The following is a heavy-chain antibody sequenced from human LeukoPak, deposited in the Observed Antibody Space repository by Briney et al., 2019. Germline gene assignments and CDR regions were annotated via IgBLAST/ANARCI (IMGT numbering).Heavy chain of an antibody. D-gene: IGHD2-2*01. CDR1: GYSISNGYQ. CDR2: IYHNGGA. CDR3: ARDPRWLTPDCTSTSCYENYFDP. Sequence: PSETLSLTCAVSGYSISNGYQWAWIRQSPGRGLEWIGSIYHNGGAHYNPSLRSRVVISVDTSNNQFSLRLSSVTVADTAVYYCARDPRWLTPDCTSTSCYENYFDPWGRVTLVTVSS. V-gene: IGHV4-38-2*02. J-gene: IGHJ5*02.